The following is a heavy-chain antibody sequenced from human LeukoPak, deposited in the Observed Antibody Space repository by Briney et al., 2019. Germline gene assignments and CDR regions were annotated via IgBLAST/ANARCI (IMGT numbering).Heavy chain of an antibody. CDR1: GASVRSGSYY. J-gene: IGHJ5*02. CDR2: MYYSGST. Sequence: SETLSLTCTVSGASVRSGSYYWSWIRRPPGKGLEWIGYMYYSGSTNYNPSLKSRVTISIDTSKNYFSLRLTSVTAADTAVYYCARGGNWFDPWGQGTLVTVSS. CDR3: ARGGNWFDP. V-gene: IGHV4-61*03.